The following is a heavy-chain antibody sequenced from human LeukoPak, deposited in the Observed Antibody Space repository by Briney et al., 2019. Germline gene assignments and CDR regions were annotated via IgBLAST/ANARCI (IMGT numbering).Heavy chain of an antibody. CDR1: GFTFSSYA. CDR3: AKISIGDSSGYYAFDY. J-gene: IGHJ4*02. D-gene: IGHD3-22*01. V-gene: IGHV3-23*01. Sequence: PGGSLGLSCAASGFTFSSYAMSWVRQAPGKGLEWVSAISGSGGSTYYADSVKGRFTISRDNSKNTLYLQMNSLRAEDTAVYYCAKISIGDSSGYYAFDYWGQGALV. CDR2: ISGSGGST.